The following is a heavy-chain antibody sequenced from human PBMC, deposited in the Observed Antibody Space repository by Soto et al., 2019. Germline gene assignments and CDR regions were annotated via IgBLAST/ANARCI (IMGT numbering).Heavy chain of an antibody. CDR1: GFSFSNYS. CDR2: ISTTGSLI. J-gene: IGHJ6*04. V-gene: IGHV3-48*01. D-gene: IGHD2-2*01. Sequence: VQLVESGGGLVQPGGSLRLSCVASGFSFSNYSMNWVRQVPGRGLEWVSYISTTGSLIYYADSVKGRFTVSRVNAKSSLSLQMNSLRAEDTAVYYCARVKPAASSMDVWVKGTTVAVSS. CDR3: ARVKPAASSMDV.